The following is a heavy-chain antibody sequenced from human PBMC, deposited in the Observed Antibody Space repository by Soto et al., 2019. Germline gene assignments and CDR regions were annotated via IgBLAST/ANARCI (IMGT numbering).Heavy chain of an antibody. D-gene: IGHD2-8*01. CDR3: ARDWIGVLMVYDYYYGMDV. V-gene: IGHV3-30-3*01. CDR1: GFTFSSYA. Sequence: PGGSLRLSCAASGFTFSSYAMHWVRQAPGKGLEWVAVISYDGSNKYYADSVKGRFTISRDNSKNTLYLQMNSLRAEDTAVYYCARDWIGVLMVYDYYYGMDVWGQGTTVTVSS. CDR2: ISYDGSNK. J-gene: IGHJ6*02.